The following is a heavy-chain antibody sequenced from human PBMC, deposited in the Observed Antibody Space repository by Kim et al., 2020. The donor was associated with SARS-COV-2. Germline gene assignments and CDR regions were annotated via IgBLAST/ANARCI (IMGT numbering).Heavy chain of an antibody. V-gene: IGHV3-7*01. Sequence: GGSLRLSCAVSGFTFSTFWMTWVRQPPGKGLEWVANIKPDGSEKYYVDSVKGRFTISRDNARNSLYLQLNSLRAEDTALYFCARGGWTGQVWGQGTLVTVSS. CDR1: GFTFSTFW. CDR2: IKPDGSEK. CDR3: ARGGWTGQV. D-gene: IGHD3-10*01. J-gene: IGHJ4*02.